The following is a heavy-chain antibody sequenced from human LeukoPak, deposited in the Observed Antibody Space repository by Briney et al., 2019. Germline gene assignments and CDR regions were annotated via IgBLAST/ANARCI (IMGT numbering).Heavy chain of an antibody. CDR1: GYTFTSYD. Sequence: ASVKVSCKASGYTFTSYDINWVRQATGQGLEWMGWMNPNSGNTGYAQKFQGRVTMTRDTSISTAYMELRGLRSEDTAVYYCVRDGEGVAISVNYWFDPWGQGTLVTVSS. J-gene: IGHJ5*02. CDR2: MNPNSGNT. D-gene: IGHD3-10*01. V-gene: IGHV1-8*01. CDR3: VRDGEGVAISVNYWFDP.